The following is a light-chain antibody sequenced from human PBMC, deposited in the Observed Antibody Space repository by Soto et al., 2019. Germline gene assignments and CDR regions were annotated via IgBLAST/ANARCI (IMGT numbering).Light chain of an antibody. V-gene: IGKV1-39*01. CDR1: QSITTY. Sequence: DIQMTQSPSSLSASVGDRVTITCLASQSITTYLNWYQQTSGEAPKLLIYAAARLQTGVPSRFSGSGSGTDFTLTISSLQPEDFATYYCQQAYGAPPTFGQGTKV. CDR2: AAA. J-gene: IGKJ1*01. CDR3: QQAYGAPPT.